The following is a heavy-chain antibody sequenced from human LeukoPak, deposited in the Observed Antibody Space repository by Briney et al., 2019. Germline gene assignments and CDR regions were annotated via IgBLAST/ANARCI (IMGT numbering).Heavy chain of an antibody. V-gene: IGHV3-74*01. CDR3: ARARGWLRSTSSHFDY. CDR1: GFTLSGYW. Sequence: GGSLRLSCAASGFTLSGYWMNWVRQAPGKGLMWFSRIYSDGTMIIYADSVRGRFTISRDNAKNTLYLQMNSLRAEDTAVYYCARARGWLRSTSSHFDYWGQGTLVTVSS. J-gene: IGHJ4*02. CDR2: IYSDGTMI. D-gene: IGHD5-12*01.